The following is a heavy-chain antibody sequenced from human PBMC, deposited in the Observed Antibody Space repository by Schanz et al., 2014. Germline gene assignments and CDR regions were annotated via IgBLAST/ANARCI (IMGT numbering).Heavy chain of an antibody. CDR2: ISRDGTTS. Sequence: QVQLVESGGGLVKPGGSLSLSCAASGFIFNDYYMNLIRQAPGKGLEWLSYISRDGTTSYYADSVKGRFTISRDNAKNSLYLEMTSLRGEDTAVYYCARENLNWEAFDIWGQGTVVTVSS. CDR1: GFIFNDYY. CDR3: ARENLNWEAFDI. D-gene: IGHD7-27*01. V-gene: IGHV3-11*01. J-gene: IGHJ3*02.